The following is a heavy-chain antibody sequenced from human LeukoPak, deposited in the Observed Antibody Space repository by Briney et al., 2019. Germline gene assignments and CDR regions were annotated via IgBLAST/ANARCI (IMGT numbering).Heavy chain of an antibody. CDR2: LKRDESEK. D-gene: IGHD6-19*01. Sequence: QPGGSLRLSCAASGFTFSFYWMSWVRQAPGKGLEWVATLKRDESEKYYVDSVKGRFTISRDNAKNSLYLPMDSLRAEDTAVYYCARPATSAGGRIYYFDHWGQGTLVTVSS. CDR3: ARPATSAGGRIYYFDH. J-gene: IGHJ4*02. CDR1: GFTFSFYW. V-gene: IGHV3-7*01.